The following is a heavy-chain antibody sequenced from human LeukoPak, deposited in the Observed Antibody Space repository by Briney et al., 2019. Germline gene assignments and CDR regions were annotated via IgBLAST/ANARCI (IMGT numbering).Heavy chain of an antibody. V-gene: IGHV4-59*01. CDR2: IYYSGST. CDR1: SGSISSYY. Sequence: PSETLSLTCTVSSGSISSYYWSWIRQPPGKGLEWIGYIYYSGSTNYNPSLKSRVTISVDTSKNQFSLKLSSVTAADTAVYYCARSPYYFDYWGQGTLVTVSS. CDR3: ARSPYYFDY. J-gene: IGHJ4*02.